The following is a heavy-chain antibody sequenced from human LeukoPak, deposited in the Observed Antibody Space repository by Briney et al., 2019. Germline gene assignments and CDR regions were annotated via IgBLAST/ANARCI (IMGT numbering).Heavy chain of an antibody. CDR2: INHSGST. Sequence: SETLSLTCAVYGGSFSGYYWSWIRQPPGKGLEWIGEINHSGSTNYNPSLKSRVNISVDTSKSQFSLKLSSVTAADTAVYYCARGKGYSYGRAGWFDPWGQGTLVTVSS. V-gene: IGHV4-34*01. J-gene: IGHJ5*02. D-gene: IGHD5-18*01. CDR3: ARGKGYSYGRAGWFDP. CDR1: GGSFSGYY.